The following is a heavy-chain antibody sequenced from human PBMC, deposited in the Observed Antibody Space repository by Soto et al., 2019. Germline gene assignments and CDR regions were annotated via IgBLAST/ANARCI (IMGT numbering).Heavy chain of an antibody. D-gene: IGHD5-18*01. J-gene: IGHJ4*02. V-gene: IGHV3-48*02. CDR2: IHSSSSTI. CDR1: GLTFTSYS. Sequence: PGGSLRLSCAASGLTFTSYSMNWVRQAPGKGLEWVSFIHSSSSTIYYADSVKGRFTISRDNAKNSLYLQMNSLRDEDTAVYYCARDRGYTYGFDFWGQGAMVTVS. CDR3: ARDRGYTYGFDF.